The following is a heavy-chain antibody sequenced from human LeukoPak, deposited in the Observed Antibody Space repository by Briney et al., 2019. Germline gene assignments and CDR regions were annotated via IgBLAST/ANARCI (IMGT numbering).Heavy chain of an antibody. CDR1: GFTFSSYS. Sequence: GGSLRLSCAASGFTFSSYSMNWVRQAPGKGLEWVSYISSSSSTIYYADSVKGRFTISRDNAKNSLYLQMNSLRAEDTAVYYCARVGDSSGWQYYLDYWDQGTLVTVSS. CDR3: ARVGDSSGWQYYLDY. J-gene: IGHJ4*02. V-gene: IGHV3-48*01. CDR2: ISSSSSTI. D-gene: IGHD6-19*01.